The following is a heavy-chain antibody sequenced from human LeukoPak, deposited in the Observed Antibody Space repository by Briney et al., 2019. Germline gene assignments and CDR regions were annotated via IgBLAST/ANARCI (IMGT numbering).Heavy chain of an antibody. CDR1: GFSFRSYG. V-gene: IGHV3-33*01. CDR2: IWYDGSNK. Sequence: GGSLRLSCAASGFSFRSYGMHWVRQAPGKGLEWVAVIWYDGSNKYYADSVKGRFTISRDNSKNTLYLQMNSLRAEDTAVYYRARGGDSSGYFSYWGQGTLVTVSS. J-gene: IGHJ4*02. CDR3: ARGGDSSGYFSY. D-gene: IGHD3-22*01.